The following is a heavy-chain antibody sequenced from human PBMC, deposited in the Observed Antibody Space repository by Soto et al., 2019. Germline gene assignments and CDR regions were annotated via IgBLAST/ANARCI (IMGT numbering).Heavy chain of an antibody. V-gene: IGHV3-11*04. J-gene: IGHJ4*02. Sequence: GGSLRLSCAASGFTFSDYYMSWIRQAPGKGLEWVSYISSSSSTIYYADSVKGRFTISRDNAKNSLYLQMNSLRDEDTAVYYCARALVVPAARAVDYWGQGTLVTVSS. D-gene: IGHD2-2*01. CDR1: GFTFSDYY. CDR2: ISSSSSTI. CDR3: ARALVVPAARAVDY.